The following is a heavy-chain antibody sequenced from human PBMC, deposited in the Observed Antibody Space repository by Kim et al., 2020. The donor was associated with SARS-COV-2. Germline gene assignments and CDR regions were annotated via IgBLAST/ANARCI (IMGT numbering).Heavy chain of an antibody. CDR1: GYSFTSYW. Sequence: GESLKISCKGSGYSFTSYWISWVRQMPGKGLEWMGRIDPSDSYTNYSPSFQGHVTISADKSISTAYLQWSSLKASDTAMYYCARVPIRIPYDSSGYYYRQGAFDIWGQGTLVTVSS. CDR2: IDPSDSYT. J-gene: IGHJ3*02. V-gene: IGHV5-10-1*01. D-gene: IGHD3-22*01. CDR3: ARVPIRIPYDSSGYYYRQGAFDI.